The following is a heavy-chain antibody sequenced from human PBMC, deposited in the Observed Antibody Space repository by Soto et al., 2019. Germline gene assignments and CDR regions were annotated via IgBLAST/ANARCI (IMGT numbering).Heavy chain of an antibody. CDR3: ARDHLNYYGSDWFAP. D-gene: IGHD3-10*01. V-gene: IGHV1-18*01. J-gene: IGHJ5*02. Sequence: GASVKVSCKASGYTFTSYGISWVRQAPGQGLEWMGWISAYNGNTNYAQKLQGRVTMTTDTSTSTAYMELRSLRSDDTAVYYCARDHLNYYGSDWFAPWGQRTLVTVSS. CDR1: GYTFTSYG. CDR2: ISAYNGNT.